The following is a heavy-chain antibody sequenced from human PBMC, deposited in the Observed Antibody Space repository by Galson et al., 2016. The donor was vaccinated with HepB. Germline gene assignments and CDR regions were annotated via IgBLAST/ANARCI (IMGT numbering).Heavy chain of an antibody. J-gene: IGHJ2*01. V-gene: IGHV4-31*03. Sequence: TLSLTCSVSGGTISDDGYYWTWIRQHPGKGLEWIGYIYYSGSTYYNPSLKSRVTISVDTSRNQFSLRLSSVTAADTAVYYCARDSSRLLTPEADPWGRGTLVTVSS. CDR3: ARDSSRLLTPEADP. CDR2: IYYSGST. CDR1: GGTISDDGYY. D-gene: IGHD4-23*01.